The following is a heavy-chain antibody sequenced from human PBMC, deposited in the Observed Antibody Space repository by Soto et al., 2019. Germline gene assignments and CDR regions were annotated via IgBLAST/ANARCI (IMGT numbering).Heavy chain of an antibody. V-gene: IGHV4-61*01. CDR3: AKDGNTRGAAAGTV. D-gene: IGHD6-13*01. J-gene: IGHJ4*02. Sequence: SETLSLTCTVSGGSVSSCSYYWSWIRQPPGKGLEWIGYIYYSGSTNYNPSLKSRVTISADTSKNQFSLKLSSVTAADTAVYYCAKDGNTRGAAAGTVWGQGTLVTVCS. CDR2: IYYSGST. CDR1: GGSVSSCSYY.